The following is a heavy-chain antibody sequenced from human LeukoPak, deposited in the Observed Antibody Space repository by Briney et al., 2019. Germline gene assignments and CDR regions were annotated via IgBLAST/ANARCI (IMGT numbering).Heavy chain of an antibody. Sequence: SETLSLTCTVSGGSISSSSYYWGWIRQPPGKGLEWIGSIYYSGSTYYNPSLKSRVTISVDTSKNQFSLKLSSVTAADTAVYYCARGQVVSNYYYYYYMDVWGKGTTVTVSS. J-gene: IGHJ6*03. CDR1: GGSISSSSYY. D-gene: IGHD2-15*01. CDR3: ARGQVVSNYYYYYYMDV. CDR2: IYYSGST. V-gene: IGHV4-39*01.